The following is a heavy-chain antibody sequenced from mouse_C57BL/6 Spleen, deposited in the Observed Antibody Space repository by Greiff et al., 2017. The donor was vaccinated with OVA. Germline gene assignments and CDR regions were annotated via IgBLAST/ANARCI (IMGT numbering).Heavy chain of an antibody. D-gene: IGHD4-1*01. J-gene: IGHJ1*03. CDR3: ARDPNWDVGYFDV. CDR1: GYSITSGYD. V-gene: IGHV3-1*01. Sequence: EVQLQESGPGMVKPSQSLSLTCTVTGYSITSGYDWHWIRHFPGNKLEWMGYISYSGSTNYNPSLKSRISITHDTSKNHFFLKLNSVTTEDTATYYCARDPNWDVGYFDVWGTGTTVTVSS. CDR2: ISYSGST.